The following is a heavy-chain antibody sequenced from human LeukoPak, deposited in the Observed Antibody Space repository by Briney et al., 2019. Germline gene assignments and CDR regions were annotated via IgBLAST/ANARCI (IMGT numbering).Heavy chain of an antibody. V-gene: IGHV4-61*02. CDR1: GGSISSGGYS. D-gene: IGHD6-19*01. CDR3: ATISSEGGLDY. Sequence: SQTLSLTCAVSGGSISSGGYSWSWIRQPAGKGLEWIGRIYTSGSTNYNPSLKSRVTMSVDTSKNQFSLKLSSVTAADTAVYYCATISSEGGLDYWGQGTLVTVSS. J-gene: IGHJ4*02. CDR2: IYTSGST.